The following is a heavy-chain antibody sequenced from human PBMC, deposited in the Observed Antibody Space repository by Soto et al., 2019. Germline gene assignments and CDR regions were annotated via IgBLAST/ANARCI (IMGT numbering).Heavy chain of an antibody. J-gene: IGHJ4*02. Sequence: SETLSLTCTVSGVSISSGGYYWSWIRQHPGKGLEWIGYIYYSGSTYYNPSLKSRVTISVDTSKNQFSLKLSSVTAADTAVFYFARETLTMVRGVIITYFDYRGQRTLVTVSS. D-gene: IGHD3-10*01. CDR1: GVSISSGGYY. CDR2: IYYSGST. V-gene: IGHV4-31*03. CDR3: ARETLTMVRGVIITYFDY.